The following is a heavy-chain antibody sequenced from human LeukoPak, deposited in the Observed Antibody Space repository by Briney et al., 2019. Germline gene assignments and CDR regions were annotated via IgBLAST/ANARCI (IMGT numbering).Heavy chain of an antibody. CDR1: SGSIKFSSYY. CDR2: INHSGST. Sequence: SETLSLTCTVSSGSIKFSSYYWSWIRQPPGKGLEWIGEINHSGSTNYNPSLKSRVTISVDTSKNQFSLKLSSVTAADTAVYYCARTGIAAAGTGNWFDPWGQGTLVTVSS. J-gene: IGHJ5*02. CDR3: ARTGIAAAGTGNWFDP. V-gene: IGHV4-34*01. D-gene: IGHD6-13*01.